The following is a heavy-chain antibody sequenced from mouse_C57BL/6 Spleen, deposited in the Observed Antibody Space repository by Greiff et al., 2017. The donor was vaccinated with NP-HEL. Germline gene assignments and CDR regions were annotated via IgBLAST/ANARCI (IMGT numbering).Heavy chain of an antibody. CDR3: ARDNWDGIDY. J-gene: IGHJ2*01. V-gene: IGHV1-9*01. CDR1: GYTFTGYW. D-gene: IGHD4-1*01. Sequence: VQLQQSGAELMKPAASAKLSCKATGYTFTGYWIEWVMQRPGHGLVWIGEILPGSGSTNYHEESKGKATFTADTSSNTAYMQLSSLTPGDSAIYYYARDNWDGIDYWGQGTALTVS. CDR2: ILPGSGST.